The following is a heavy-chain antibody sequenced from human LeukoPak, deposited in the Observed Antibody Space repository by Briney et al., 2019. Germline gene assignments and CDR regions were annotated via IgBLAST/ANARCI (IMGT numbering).Heavy chain of an antibody. D-gene: IGHD2-2*01. CDR1: GFTFSGSA. V-gene: IGHV3-73*01. CDR2: IRSKANSYAT. CDR3: TRREDIVVVPAAMVGYYYYGMDV. Sequence: GGSLRLSCAASGFTFSGSAMHWVRQASGKGLEWVGRIRSKANSYATAYAASVKGRFTISRDDSKNTAYLQMNSLKTEDTAVYYCTRREDIVVVPAAMVGYYYYGMDVWGKGTTVTVSS. J-gene: IGHJ6*04.